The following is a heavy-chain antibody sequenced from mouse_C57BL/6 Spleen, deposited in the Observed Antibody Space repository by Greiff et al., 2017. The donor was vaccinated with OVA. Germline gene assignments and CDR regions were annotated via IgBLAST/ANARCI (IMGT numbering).Heavy chain of an antibody. V-gene: IGHV1-26*01. J-gene: IGHJ3*01. CDR1: GYTFTDYY. CDR2: INPNNGGT. Sequence: VQLQQSGPELVKPGASVKISCKASGYTFTDYYMNWVKQSHGKSLEWIGDINPNNGGTSYNQKFKGKATLTVDKSSSTAYMELRSLTSEDSAVYYCARMGPHYYGSSPWFAYWGQGTLVTVSA. CDR3: ARMGPHYYGSSPWFAY. D-gene: IGHD1-1*01.